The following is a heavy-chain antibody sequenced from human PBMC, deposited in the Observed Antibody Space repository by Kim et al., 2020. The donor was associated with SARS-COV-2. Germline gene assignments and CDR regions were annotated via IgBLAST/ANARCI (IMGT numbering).Heavy chain of an antibody. CDR3: ATLYYYGSGSYFGWFDP. J-gene: IGHJ5*02. Sequence: ASVKVSCKVSGYTLTELSMHWVRQAPGKGLEWMGGFDPEDGETIYAQKFQGRVTMTEDTSTDTAYMELSSLRSEDTAVYYCATLYYYGSGSYFGWFDPWGQGTLVTVSS. V-gene: IGHV1-24*01. D-gene: IGHD3-10*01. CDR1: GYTLTELS. CDR2: FDPEDGET.